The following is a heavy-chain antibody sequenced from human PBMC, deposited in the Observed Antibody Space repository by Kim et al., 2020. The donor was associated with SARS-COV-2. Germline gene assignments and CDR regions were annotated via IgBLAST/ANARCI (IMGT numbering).Heavy chain of an antibody. CDR3: ARVGMATVLDY. V-gene: IGHV3-30-3*01. D-gene: IGHD1-1*01. CDR2: ISYDGSRK. CDR1: GFTLSSSA. J-gene: IGHJ4*01. Sequence: GGSLRLSCVASGFTLSSSAIHWVRQAPGKGLEWVSVISYDGSRKYYADSLKGRFTISRDNSKNTLTLQMNSLRPEDTAVYYCARVGMATVLDYWGHVTL.